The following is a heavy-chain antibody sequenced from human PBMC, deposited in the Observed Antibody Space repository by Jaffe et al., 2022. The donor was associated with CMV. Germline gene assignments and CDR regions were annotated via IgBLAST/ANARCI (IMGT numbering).Heavy chain of an antibody. J-gene: IGHJ5*02. CDR3: ARDLLVRGVREPGKDNNWFDP. D-gene: IGHD3-10*01. CDR2: ISSSSSYT. CDR1: GFTFSDYY. Sequence: QVQLVESGGGLVKPGGSLRLSCAASGFTFSDYYMSWIRQAPGKGLEWVSYISSSSSYTNYADSVKGRFTISRDNAKNSLYLQMNSLRAEDTAVYYCARDLLVRGVREPGKDNNWFDPWGQGTLVTVSS. V-gene: IGHV3-11*06.